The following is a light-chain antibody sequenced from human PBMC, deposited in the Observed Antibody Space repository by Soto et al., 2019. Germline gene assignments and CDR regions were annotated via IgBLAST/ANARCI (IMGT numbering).Light chain of an antibody. CDR2: EVN. Sequence: LTRAASVSGSPRQALTISCTVASSDFGGYTYVSWYQQHPGKAPKLMIYEVNNRPSGVSNRFSGSKSGNTASLTISGLQAEDEADYYCSSYPSSSTLYVFGTGTKVTVL. CDR1: SSDFGGYTY. CDR3: SSYPSSSTLYV. J-gene: IGLJ1*01. V-gene: IGLV2-14*01.